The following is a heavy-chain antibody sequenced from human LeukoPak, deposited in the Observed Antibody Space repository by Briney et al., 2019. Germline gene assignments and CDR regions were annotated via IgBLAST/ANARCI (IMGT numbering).Heavy chain of an antibody. CDR1: GITFSSYA. CDR3: ARSRYSNSWLFDY. J-gene: IGHJ4*02. CDR2: ISGSGVNT. V-gene: IGHV3-23*01. Sequence: GGSLRLSCAAPGITFSSYAMTWVRQAPGKGLEWVSDISGSGVNTYYADSGKGRLTISRDNTKNTVYLQMNSLRAEDTAVFYCARSRYSNSWLFDYWGQGTLVTVSS. D-gene: IGHD6-13*01.